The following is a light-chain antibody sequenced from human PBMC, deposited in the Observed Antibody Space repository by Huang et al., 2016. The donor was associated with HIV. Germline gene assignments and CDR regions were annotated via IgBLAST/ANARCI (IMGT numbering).Light chain of an antibody. V-gene: IGKV1-5*03. CDR1: QSLSGW. CDR3: QQLLNSPYT. J-gene: IGKJ2*01. CDR2: KAS. Sequence: DIQMTQSPSTLSASIGDRVTITCRASQSLSGWLAWYQQRPGNAPNLLISKASSLQSGVPPRFSGSGSGTDFILTISSLQPDDFATYYCQQLLNSPYTFGQGTKLEIK.